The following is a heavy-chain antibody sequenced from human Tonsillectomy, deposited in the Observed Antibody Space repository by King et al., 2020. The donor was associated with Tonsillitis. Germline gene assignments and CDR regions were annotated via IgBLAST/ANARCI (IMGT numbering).Heavy chain of an antibody. CDR3: AKGLPDGSGWYLSWFDP. CDR1: GFTFDDYA. V-gene: IGHV3-9*01. D-gene: IGHD6-19*01. CDR2: ISWNSGSI. Sequence: VQLVESGGGLVQPGRSLRLSCAASGFTFDDYAMHWVRQAPGKGLEWVSGISWNSGSIGYADSVKGRFTISRDNAKNSLYLQMNSLRAEGTALYYCAKGLPDGSGWYLSWFDPWGQGTLVTVSS. J-gene: IGHJ5*02.